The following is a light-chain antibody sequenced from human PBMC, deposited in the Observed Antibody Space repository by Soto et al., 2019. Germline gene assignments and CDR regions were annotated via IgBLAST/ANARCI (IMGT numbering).Light chain of an antibody. J-gene: IGKJ1*01. CDR1: QSITSY. V-gene: IGKV1-39*01. CDR3: QQGNSIPWT. Sequence: DIQMTQSPSFLSASVGDRVTITCRASQSITSYLIWYQQKPGKAPNLLIYAASSLQGGVPSRLSGSGSGTDFTLTISSLQPEAFAPYYCQQGNSIPWTFGQGTRVEVK. CDR2: AAS.